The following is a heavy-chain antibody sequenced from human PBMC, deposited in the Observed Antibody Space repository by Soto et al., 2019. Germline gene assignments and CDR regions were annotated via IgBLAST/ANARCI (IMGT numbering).Heavy chain of an antibody. V-gene: IGHV1-69*13. Sequence: GASVKVSCKASGGTFSSYAISWVRQAPGQGLEWMGGIIPIFGTANYAQKFQGRVTITADESTSTAYMELSSLRSEDTAVYYCARGGQLADHYYYGMDVWGQGTTVTVSS. CDR3: ARGGQLADHYYYGMDV. D-gene: IGHD6-6*01. CDR2: IIPIFGTA. CDR1: GGTFSSYA. J-gene: IGHJ6*02.